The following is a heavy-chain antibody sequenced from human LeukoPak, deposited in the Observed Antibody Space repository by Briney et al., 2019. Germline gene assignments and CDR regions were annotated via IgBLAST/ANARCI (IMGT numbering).Heavy chain of an antibody. CDR3: ARRYCSGGSCYSGAFDI. V-gene: IGHV4-59*08. D-gene: IGHD2-15*01. Sequence: SSETLSLTCTVSGGSICIYYWSWIRQPPGKGLEWIGYIYYSGSTNYNPSLKSRVTISVDTSKNQFSLKLSSVTAADTAVYYCARRYCSGGSCYSGAFDIWGQGTMVTVSS. J-gene: IGHJ3*02. CDR1: GGSICIYY. CDR2: IYYSGST.